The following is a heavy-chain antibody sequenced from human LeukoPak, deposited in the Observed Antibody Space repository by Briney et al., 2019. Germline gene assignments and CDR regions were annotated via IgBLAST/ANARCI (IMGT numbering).Heavy chain of an antibody. Sequence: ASVKVSCKASGYTFTSYYMHWVRQAPGQRLEWMGIINPSGGSTSYAQKFQGRVTITADKSTSTAYMELSRMRSEDTAVYYCARGDSSGYYYELNWGQGTLVTVSS. CDR2: INPSGGST. CDR1: GYTFTSYY. CDR3: ARGDSSGYYYELN. V-gene: IGHV1-46*01. J-gene: IGHJ4*02. D-gene: IGHD3-22*01.